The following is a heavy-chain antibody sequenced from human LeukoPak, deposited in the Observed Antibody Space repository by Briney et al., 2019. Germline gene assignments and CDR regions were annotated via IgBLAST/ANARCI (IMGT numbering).Heavy chain of an antibody. CDR1: GGSISSYY. Sequence: SETLSLTCTVSGGSISSYYWSWIRQPPGKGLEWIGYIYYSGSTNYNPSLKSRVTISVDTSKNQFSLKLSSVTAADAAAYYCARSVEDIVVVPANYYYYYYMDVWGKGTTVTVSS. J-gene: IGHJ6*03. CDR3: ARSVEDIVVVPANYYYYYYMDV. D-gene: IGHD2-2*01. V-gene: IGHV4-59*01. CDR2: IYYSGST.